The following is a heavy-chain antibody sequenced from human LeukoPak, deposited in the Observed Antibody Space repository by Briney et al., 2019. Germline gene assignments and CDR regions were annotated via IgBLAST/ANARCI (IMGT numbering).Heavy chain of an antibody. Sequence: GGSLRLSCAASGFTFSSHWMHWVRHAPGKGLVWVSRINGDGSSTSYADSVKGRFTISRDNAKNTIYLQMNSLRAEDTAVYFCARGPGGGSGSYYVGDYWGRGTLVTVSS. CDR1: GFTFSSHW. CDR3: ARGPGGGSGSYYVGDY. V-gene: IGHV3-74*01. CDR2: INGDGSST. D-gene: IGHD3-22*01. J-gene: IGHJ4*02.